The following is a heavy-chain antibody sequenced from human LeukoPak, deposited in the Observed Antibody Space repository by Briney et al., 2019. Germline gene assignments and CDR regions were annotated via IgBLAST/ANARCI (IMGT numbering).Heavy chain of an antibody. CDR1: GGSISSGSYY. D-gene: IGHD1-26*01. CDR2: IYTSGST. J-gene: IGHJ4*02. V-gene: IGHV4-61*02. Sequence: SETLSLTCTVSGGSISSGSYYWSWIRQPAGKGLEWIGRIYTSGSTNYNPSLKSRVTISVDTSKNQFSLKLSSVTAADTAVYYCARDLGGLGSYPGYWGQGTLVTVSS. CDR3: ARDLGGLGSYPGY.